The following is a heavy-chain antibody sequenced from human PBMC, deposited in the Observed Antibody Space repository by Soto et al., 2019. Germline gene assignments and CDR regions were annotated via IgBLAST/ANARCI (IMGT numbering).Heavy chain of an antibody. V-gene: IGHV3-73*01. Sequence: HGWSPELGRASSGFRLCASIVEWSLQTSGKGLEWLGRIGSKGETYATTYAASVKGRFTISRDDSKKTAYLQMNNLESEDTAVYYCSRGDSDGFFIWGRGTLVTVSS. CDR3: SRGDSDGFFI. J-gene: IGHJ4*02. CDR1: GFRLCASI. CDR2: IGSKGETYAT. D-gene: IGHD3-10*01.